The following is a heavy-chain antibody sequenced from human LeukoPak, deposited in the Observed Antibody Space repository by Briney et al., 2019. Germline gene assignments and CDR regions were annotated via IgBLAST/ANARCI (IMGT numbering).Heavy chain of an antibody. D-gene: IGHD2-2*01. J-gene: IGHJ5*02. CDR3: ARDLGVVVPAASDA. V-gene: IGHV3-66*01. CDR1: GFTVSSNY. Sequence: GGSLRLSCAASGFTVSSNYMSWVRQAPVKGLEWVSVIYSGGSTYYADSVKGRFTISRDNSKNTLYLQMNSLRAEDTAVYYCARDLGVVVPAASDARGQGTLVTVSS. CDR2: IYSGGST.